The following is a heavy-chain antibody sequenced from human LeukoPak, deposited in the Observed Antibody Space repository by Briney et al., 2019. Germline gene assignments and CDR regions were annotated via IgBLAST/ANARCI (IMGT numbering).Heavy chain of an antibody. Sequence: ASVKVSCKASGGTFSSYTISWVRQAPGQGLEWMGWINPNSGGTNYAQKFQGRVTMTRDTSISTAYMELSRLRSDDTAVYYCARDLGYYDSSGYTDPWGQGTLVTVSS. D-gene: IGHD3-22*01. CDR1: GGTFSSYT. CDR3: ARDLGYYDSSGYTDP. CDR2: INPNSGGT. V-gene: IGHV1-2*02. J-gene: IGHJ5*02.